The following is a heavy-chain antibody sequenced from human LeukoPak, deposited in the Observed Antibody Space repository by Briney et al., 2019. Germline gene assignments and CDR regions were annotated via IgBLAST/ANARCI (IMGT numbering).Heavy chain of an antibody. J-gene: IGHJ6*03. CDR1: GYTFTSYD. CDR3: AREDRNYDFWSGYYTYYYYYYMDV. V-gene: IGHV1-8*01. Sequence: ASVKVSCKASGYTFTSYDINWVRQATGQGLEWMGWMNPNSGNTGYAQKFQGRVTVTRNTSISTAYMELSSLRSEDTAVYYCAREDRNYDFWSGYYTYYYYYYMDVWGKGTTVTVSS. CDR2: MNPNSGNT. D-gene: IGHD3-3*01.